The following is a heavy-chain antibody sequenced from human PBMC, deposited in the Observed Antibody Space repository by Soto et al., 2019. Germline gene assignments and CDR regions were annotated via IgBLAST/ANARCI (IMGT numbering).Heavy chain of an antibody. CDR1: GFTFTSSA. CDR3: AAELYSGGSCCSFDI. J-gene: IGHJ3*02. V-gene: IGHV1-58*01. D-gene: IGHD2-15*01. Sequence: SVKVSCKTSGFTFTSSAVQWVRQARGQRLEWIGWIIVGNGHTKYAQDLQERITITRDMSTSTAHMELSSLTYEDTAVYYCAAELYSGGSCCSFDIWGQGTMVTVSS. CDR2: IIVGNGHT.